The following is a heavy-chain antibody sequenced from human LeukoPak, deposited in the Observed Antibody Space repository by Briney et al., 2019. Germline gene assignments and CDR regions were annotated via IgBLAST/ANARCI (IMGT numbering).Heavy chain of an antibody. CDR3: ARVPWMGATYYFDY. CDR2: IIPILGIA. V-gene: IGHV1-69*04. J-gene: IGHJ4*02. CDR1: GGTFSSYA. Sequence: SVKVSCKASGGTFSSYAISWVRQAPGQGLEWMGRIIPILGIANYAQKFQGRVTITADKSTSTAYMELSSLRSEDTAVYYCARVPWMGATYYFDYWGQGTLVTVSS. D-gene: IGHD1-26*01.